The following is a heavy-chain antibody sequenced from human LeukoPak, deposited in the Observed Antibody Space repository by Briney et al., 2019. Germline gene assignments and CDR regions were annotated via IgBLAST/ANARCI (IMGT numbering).Heavy chain of an antibody. CDR3: ATGSGGNSAGLDY. V-gene: IGHV3-43*02. D-gene: IGHD4-23*01. Sequence: PGGSLRLSCAASGFTFDVYAMHWVRQAPGKGLEWVSLISGDGGSTYYADSVKGRFTISRDNSKTSLYLQMNSLRTEDTALYYCATGSGGNSAGLDYWGQGTLVTVSS. J-gene: IGHJ4*02. CDR2: ISGDGGST. CDR1: GFTFDVYA.